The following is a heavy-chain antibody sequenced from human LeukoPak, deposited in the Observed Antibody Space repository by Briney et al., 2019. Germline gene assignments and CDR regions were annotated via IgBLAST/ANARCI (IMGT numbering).Heavy chain of an antibody. J-gene: IGHJ5*02. V-gene: IGHV1-69*05. Sequence: SVKVSCKASGGTFSSYAISWVQQAPGQGLEWMGRIIPIFGTANYAQKFQGRVTITTDESTSTAYMELSSLRSEGTAVYYCAAASSPPRGYSGYPNWFDPWGQGTLVTVSS. CDR3: AAASSPPRGYSGYPNWFDP. D-gene: IGHD5-12*01. CDR1: GGTFSSYA. CDR2: IIPIFGTA.